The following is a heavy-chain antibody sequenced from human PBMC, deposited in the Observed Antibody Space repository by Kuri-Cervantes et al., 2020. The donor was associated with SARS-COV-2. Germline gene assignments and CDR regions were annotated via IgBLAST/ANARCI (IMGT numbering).Heavy chain of an antibody. CDR2: IYTSGST. V-gene: IGHV4-4*07. CDR3: ARALPYCSGGSCYSNAFDI. D-gene: IGHD2-15*01. CDR1: GGSISSYY. Sequence: SETLSLTCTVSGGSISSYYWSWIRQPAGKGLEWIGRIYTSGSTNYNPSLKSRVTMSVDTSKNQFSLKLSSVTAADTAVYYCARALPYCSGGSCYSNAFDIWGQGTMVTVSS. J-gene: IGHJ3*02.